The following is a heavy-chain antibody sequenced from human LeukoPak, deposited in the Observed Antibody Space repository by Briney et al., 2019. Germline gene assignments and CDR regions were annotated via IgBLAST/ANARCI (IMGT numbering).Heavy chain of an antibody. D-gene: IGHD2-15*01. CDR3: ARGVVVVAATNFDY. Sequence: ASVKVSCKASGYTFTGYYMHWVRQAPGQGLEWMGWINPNSGGANYAQKFQGRVTMTRDKSIRTAYMELSRLTSDDTAVYYCARGVVVVAATNFDYWGQGTLVTVSS. CDR2: INPNSGGA. J-gene: IGHJ4*02. CDR1: GYTFTGYY. V-gene: IGHV1-2*02.